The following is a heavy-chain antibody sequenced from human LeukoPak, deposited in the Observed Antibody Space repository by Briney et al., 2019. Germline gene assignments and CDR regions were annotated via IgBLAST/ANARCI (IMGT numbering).Heavy chain of an antibody. D-gene: IGHD2-21*02. CDR1: GFTFSSYG. CDR2: ISYDGSNK. J-gene: IGHJ1*01. CDR3: ARDGPCGGDCQWYFQH. V-gene: IGHV3-30*19. Sequence: GGSLRLSCAASGFTFSSYGMHWVRQAPGKGLEWVAVISYDGSNKYYADSVKGRFTISRDNSKNTLYLQMNSLRAEDTAVYYCARDGPCGGDCQWYFQHWGQGTLVTVSS.